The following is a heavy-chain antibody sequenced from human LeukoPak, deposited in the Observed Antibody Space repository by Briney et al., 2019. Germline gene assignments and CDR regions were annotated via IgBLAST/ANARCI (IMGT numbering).Heavy chain of an antibody. V-gene: IGHV4-34*01. D-gene: IGHD2-2*02. J-gene: IGHJ4*02. CDR2: INHSGST. CDR3: AALHCSSTSCYNDY. Sequence: SETLSLTCTVSGGSISSYYWSWIRQPPGKGLEWIGEINHSGSTNYNPSLKSRVTISVDTSKNQFSLKLSSVTAADTAVYYCAALHCSSTSCYNDYWGQGTLVTVSS. CDR1: GGSISSYY.